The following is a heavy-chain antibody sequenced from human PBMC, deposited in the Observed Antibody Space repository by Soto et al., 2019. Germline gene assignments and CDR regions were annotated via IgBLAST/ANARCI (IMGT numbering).Heavy chain of an antibody. Sequence: EVQLVESGGGLVQPGGSLRLSCAASEFTFSTYWIHWVRQVPGKGLVWVSRIKSDGSSTYYADSVKGRFTISRDNAQNPLHLETNSVRHEERAVYYCVRYVQVGAHCYCFDLWGQGTLVTVSS. D-gene: IGHD1-26*01. CDR1: EFTFSTYW. CDR3: VRYVQVGAHCYCFDL. J-gene: IGHJ4*02. CDR2: IKSDGSST. V-gene: IGHV3-74*01.